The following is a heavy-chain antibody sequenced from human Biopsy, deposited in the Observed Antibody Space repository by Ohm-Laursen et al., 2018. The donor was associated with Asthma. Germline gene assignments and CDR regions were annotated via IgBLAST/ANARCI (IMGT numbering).Heavy chain of an antibody. CDR2: INAGNGNT. J-gene: IGHJ3*02. CDR1: GYTFISYA. D-gene: IGHD3-9*01. V-gene: IGHV1-3*01. Sequence: GASVKVSCNASGYTFISYAIRWVRQAPGQRLEWMGWINAGNGNTKYSQKFQGRVTITRDTSASTAYMELSSLRSEDTAVYYCARTYYDFLTGQVNDAFDIWGQGTMVTVSS. CDR3: ARTYYDFLTGQVNDAFDI.